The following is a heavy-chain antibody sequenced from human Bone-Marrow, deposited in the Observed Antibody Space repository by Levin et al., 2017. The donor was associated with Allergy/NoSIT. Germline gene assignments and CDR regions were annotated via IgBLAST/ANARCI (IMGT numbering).Heavy chain of an antibody. V-gene: IGHV3-7*01. D-gene: IGHD4-23*01. CDR2: IKQDGSEK. J-gene: IGHJ5*02. Sequence: GESLKISCAASGFTFSSYWMGWVRQAPGKGLEWVANIKQDGSEKYYVDSVKGRFTISRDNAKNSLLLQMNSLRVEDTAVYYCAKPPRTVGAPNWFDPWGPGTLVTVSS. CDR3: AKPPRTVGAPNWFDP. CDR1: GFTFSSYW.